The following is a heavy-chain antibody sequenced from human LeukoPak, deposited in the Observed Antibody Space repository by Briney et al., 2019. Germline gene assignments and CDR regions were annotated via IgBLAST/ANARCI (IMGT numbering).Heavy chain of an antibody. V-gene: IGHV3-74*01. CDR2: INSDGNIT. CDR3: AREKQQRGFDY. Sequence: GGSLRLSCAASGFTFSSYWMHWVRQAPGKGLVRVSRINSDGNITNYAVSVKGRFTISRDNAENTLYLQMNTLRADDTAVYYCAREKQQRGFDYWGQGTLVTVSS. CDR1: GFTFSSYW. J-gene: IGHJ4*02. D-gene: IGHD6-13*01.